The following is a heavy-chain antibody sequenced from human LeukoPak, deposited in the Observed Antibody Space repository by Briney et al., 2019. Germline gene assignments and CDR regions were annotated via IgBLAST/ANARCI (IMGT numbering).Heavy chain of an antibody. Sequence: GASVKVSCKASGYTFTSYAMHWVRQAPGQRLEWMGWINAGNGNTKYSQKFQGRVTITRDTSTSTAYMELRSLRSDDTAVYYCARNYYDSSGSTFDYWGQGTLVTVSS. J-gene: IGHJ4*02. D-gene: IGHD3-22*01. V-gene: IGHV1-3*01. CDR2: INAGNGNT. CDR3: ARNYYDSSGSTFDY. CDR1: GYTFTSYA.